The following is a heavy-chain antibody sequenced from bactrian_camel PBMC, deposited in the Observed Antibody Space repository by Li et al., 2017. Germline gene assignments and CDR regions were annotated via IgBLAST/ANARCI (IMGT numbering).Heavy chain of an antibody. V-gene: IGHV3S1*01. J-gene: IGHJ4*01. D-gene: IGHD4*01. CDR2: ICSIA. Sequence: QLVESGGGLVQPGGSLRLSGEASGFTFSDYWMYWVRQAPGKEREGVASICSIAVYADSVKGRFTVSQDKAERTLYLQMNSLKTEDTAVYYCSAICYDSDYDPYEPNQYWGQGTQVTVS. CDR1: GFTFSDYW. CDR3: SAICYDSDYDPYEPNQY.